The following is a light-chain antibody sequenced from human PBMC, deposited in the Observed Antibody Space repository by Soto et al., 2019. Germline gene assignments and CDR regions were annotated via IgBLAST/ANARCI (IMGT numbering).Light chain of an antibody. J-gene: IGLJ3*02. CDR2: DVS. V-gene: IGLV2-11*01. CDR3: CSSAGTYTSV. CDR1: SSDVGGYNY. Sequence: QSALTQPRSVSGSPGQSVTISCTGTSSDVGGYNYVSWYQQHPGEAPKLMISDVSKRPSGVPDRFSGSKSGNTASLTISGLQAEDEADYYCCSSAGTYTSVFGGGTKVTVL.